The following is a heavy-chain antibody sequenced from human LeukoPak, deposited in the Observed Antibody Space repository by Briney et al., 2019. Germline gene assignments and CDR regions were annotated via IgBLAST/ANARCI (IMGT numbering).Heavy chain of an antibody. V-gene: IGHV3-66*01. CDR3: ARVSSGTAFDY. D-gene: IGHD1-1*01. CDR2: IYSGGST. J-gene: IGHJ4*02. CDR1: GFTVSSNY. Sequence: PGGSLRLSCAASGFTVSSNYMSWVRQAPGKGLEWVSVIYSGGSTFYADSVKGRFTISRDNSKNTLYLQMNSLRAEDTAVYYCARVSSGTAFDYWGQGTLVTVSS.